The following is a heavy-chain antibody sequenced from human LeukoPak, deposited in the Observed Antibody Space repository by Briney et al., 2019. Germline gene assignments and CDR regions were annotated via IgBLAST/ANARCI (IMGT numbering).Heavy chain of an antibody. D-gene: IGHD2-2*01. CDR1: GDTLSDVS. V-gene: IGHV1-24*01. CDR3: ATHDHFVVVPDEDHSHNGLDV. Sequence: GASVKVSCKVSGDTLSDVSIHWVRQAPGKGFEWMGSFEAEDGERIYAQKFEGRVIMTEDTSTDTAYMEMSRLTSEDTAVYYCATHDHFVVVPDEDHSHNGLDVWGQGTTVIVSS. CDR2: FEAEDGER. J-gene: IGHJ6*02.